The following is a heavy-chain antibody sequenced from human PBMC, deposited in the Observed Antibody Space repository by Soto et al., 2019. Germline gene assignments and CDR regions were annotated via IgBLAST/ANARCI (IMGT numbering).Heavy chain of an antibody. CDR2: INPSGGYT. V-gene: IGHV1-46*03. J-gene: IGHJ4*02. Sequence: ASVKVSCKASGYTFTSYYMNWVRQAPGQGLEWLGIINPSGGYTTYAQRFLGRVTMTSDTSTSTVHMELGSLTSEDTAVYYCARGCCIVVGTARYDHWGQGTLVYVPS. CDR3: ARGCCIVVGTARYDH. D-gene: IGHD2-21*02. CDR1: GYTFTSYY.